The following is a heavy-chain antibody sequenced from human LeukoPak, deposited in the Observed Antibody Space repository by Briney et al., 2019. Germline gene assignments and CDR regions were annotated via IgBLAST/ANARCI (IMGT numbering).Heavy chain of an antibody. J-gene: IGHJ4*02. CDR3: ARVVVAATHYFDY. CDR2: IYYSGST. Sequence: SETLSLTCTVSGGSISSSSYYWGWIRQPPGKGLEWIGSIYYSGSTYYNPSLKSRVTISVDTSKNQFSLKLSSVTAADTAVYYCARVVVAATHYFDYWGQGTLVTVSS. CDR1: GGSISSSSYY. V-gene: IGHV4-39*07. D-gene: IGHD2-15*01.